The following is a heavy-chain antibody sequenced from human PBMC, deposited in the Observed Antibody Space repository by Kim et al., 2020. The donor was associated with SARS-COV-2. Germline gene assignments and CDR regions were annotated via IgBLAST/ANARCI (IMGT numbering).Heavy chain of an antibody. CDR2: GAT. D-gene: IGHD6-25*01. J-gene: IGHJ4*02. V-gene: IGHV1-2*02. CDR3: ARDSPAAHY. Sequence: GATTLTQKFQGRVTMTRDTSVSTMYMELNNLRSADTAIYYCARDSPAAHYWGQGTLVTVSS.